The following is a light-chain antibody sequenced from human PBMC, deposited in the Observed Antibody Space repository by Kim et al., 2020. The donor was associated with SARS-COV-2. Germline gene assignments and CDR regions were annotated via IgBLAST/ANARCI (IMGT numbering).Light chain of an antibody. Sequence: SVLTQPPSASGTPGQMVTISCSGSSSNIGSNTVNWYQQLPGTAPKLLIYSNKQRPSGVPDRFSGSKSGTSASLAISGLQSEDEADYYCAAWDDSLNGWVFGGGTQLTVL. J-gene: IGLJ3*02. CDR3: AAWDDSLNGWV. V-gene: IGLV1-44*01. CDR2: SNK. CDR1: SSNIGSNT.